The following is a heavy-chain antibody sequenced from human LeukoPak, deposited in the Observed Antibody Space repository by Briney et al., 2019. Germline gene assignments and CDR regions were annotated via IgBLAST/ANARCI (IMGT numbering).Heavy chain of an antibody. V-gene: IGHV4-30-4*01. CDR3: ARGYGSGLYYFDY. J-gene: IGHJ4*02. D-gene: IGHD2-15*01. CDR2: IYYSGST. Sequence: PSETLSLTCTVSGGSISSGDYYWSWIRQPPGKGLEWIGYIYYSGSTYYNPPLKSRVTISVDTSKNQFSLKLSSVTAADTAVYYCARGYGSGLYYFDYWGQGTLVTVSS. CDR1: GGSISSGDYY.